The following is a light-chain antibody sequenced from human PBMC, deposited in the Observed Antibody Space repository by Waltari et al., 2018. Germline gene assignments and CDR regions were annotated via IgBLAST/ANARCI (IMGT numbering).Light chain of an antibody. CDR1: ISNLGNNA. Sequence: QSVLTQPPSASGTLGQRVPISCSGTISNLGNNALNWYQQLPQSAPKLLVFYKNQRPSGVPDRFSASKSGTSASLVISGLQSEDEADYYCAAWDDSVTGVVFGGGTKLTVL. V-gene: IGLV1-44*01. CDR3: AAWDDSVTGVV. CDR2: YKN. J-gene: IGLJ3*02.